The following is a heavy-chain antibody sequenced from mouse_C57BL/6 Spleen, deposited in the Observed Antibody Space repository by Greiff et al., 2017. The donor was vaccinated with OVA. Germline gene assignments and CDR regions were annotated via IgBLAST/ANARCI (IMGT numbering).Heavy chain of an antibody. CDR3: ARDDGYYPL. CDR1: GFTFSSYA. Sequence: EVKLVESGGGLVKPGGSLKLSCAASGFTFSSYAMSWVRQTPEKRLEWVATISDGGSYTYYPDNVKGRFTISRDNAKNNLYLQMSHLKSEDTAMYNCARDDGYYPLWGQGTLVTVSA. D-gene: IGHD2-3*01. V-gene: IGHV5-4*01. J-gene: IGHJ3*01. CDR2: ISDGGSYT.